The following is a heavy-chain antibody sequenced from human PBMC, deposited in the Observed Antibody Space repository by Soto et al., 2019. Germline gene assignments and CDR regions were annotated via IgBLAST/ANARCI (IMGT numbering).Heavy chain of an antibody. J-gene: IGHJ4*02. CDR1: GGSISSSNYY. Sequence: QLQLQESGPGLVEPSETLSLTCTVSGGSISSSNYYWGWIRQPPGKGLEWIGSVYYSDNTYYNPSLKSRFIISVDTSKKQFSLNLFSVTAADTAVYYCARHEVSATTDYWGQGALVTVSS. D-gene: IGHD1-26*01. CDR2: VYYSDNT. V-gene: IGHV4-39*01. CDR3: ARHEVSATTDY.